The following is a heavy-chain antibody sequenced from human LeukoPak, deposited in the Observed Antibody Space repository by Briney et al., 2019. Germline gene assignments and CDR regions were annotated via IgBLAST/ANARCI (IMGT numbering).Heavy chain of an antibody. D-gene: IGHD3/OR15-3a*01. V-gene: IGHV3-30*02. CDR1: VFSFNTYG. Sequence: GGCLRLSCAASVFSFNTYGMHWVRQSPGKGLEWVACIGHEGTIKYYAESVKGRFTVSRDNSNNMLYLQMNSLTTEDTAVYYCATELNPDLAFEYWGQGTLVTVSS. CDR3: ATELNPDLAFEY. J-gene: IGHJ4*02. CDR2: IGHEGTIK.